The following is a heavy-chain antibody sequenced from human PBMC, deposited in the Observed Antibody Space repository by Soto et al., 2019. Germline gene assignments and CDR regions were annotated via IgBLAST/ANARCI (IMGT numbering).Heavy chain of an antibody. J-gene: IGHJ6*03. V-gene: IGHV4-4*02. Sequence: QVQLQESGPGLVKPSGTLSLTCAVSSGSISSSNWWSWVRQPPGKGLEWIGEIYHSGSTNYNPSLKSRVTISVDKSNNPFALKLSSVTAADTAVYYCARDVIEKANYYMDVWGKGNPVTVSS. CDR3: ARDVIEKANYYMDV. CDR1: SGSISSSNW. CDR2: IYHSGST.